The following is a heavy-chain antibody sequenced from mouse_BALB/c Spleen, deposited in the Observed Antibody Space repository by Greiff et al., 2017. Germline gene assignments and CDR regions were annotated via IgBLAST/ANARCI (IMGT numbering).Heavy chain of an antibody. CDR2: INPSNGRT. V-gene: IGHV1S81*02. CDR1: GYTFTSYW. J-gene: IGHJ3*01. CDR3: ARWGDRKLGTWFAY. Sequence: QVQLQQPGAELVKPGASVKLSCKASGYTFTSYWMHWVKQRPGQGLEWIGEINPSNGRTNYNEKFKSKATLTVDKSSSTAYMQLSSLTSEDSAVYYCARWGDRKLGTWFAYGGQGTLVTVSA. D-gene: IGHD3-1*01.